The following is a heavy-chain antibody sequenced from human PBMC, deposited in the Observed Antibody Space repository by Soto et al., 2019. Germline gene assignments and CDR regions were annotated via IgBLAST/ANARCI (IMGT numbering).Heavy chain of an antibody. CDR2: IFYSWTT. Sequence: QVQLQESGPGLVKPSQTLSLTCTVSGRSISSGGYYWSWIRQPPGKGMEWIGYIFYSWTTYYNPSLKRRVTISVDTSKNQFSLRLCSVTAEDKDVYYCARSVDPWGQGTLVTVSS. J-gene: IGHJ5*02. V-gene: IGHV4-31*03. CDR3: ARSVDP. CDR1: GRSISSGGYY.